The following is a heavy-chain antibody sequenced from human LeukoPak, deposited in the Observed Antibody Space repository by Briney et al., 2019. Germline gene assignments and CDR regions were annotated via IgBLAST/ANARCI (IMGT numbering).Heavy chain of an antibody. D-gene: IGHD3-10*01. Sequence: GGSLRLSCAASGFTVSSNYMSWVRQAPGKGLEWVSVLHSGGNTYYADSVKGRLTISRDNLKNTLYLQMNSLRVEDTAVYYCARDGEFYYYYYMDVWGKGTTVTVSS. CDR2: LHSGGNT. J-gene: IGHJ6*03. CDR3: ARDGEFYYYYYMDV. CDR1: GFTVSSNY. V-gene: IGHV3-53*01.